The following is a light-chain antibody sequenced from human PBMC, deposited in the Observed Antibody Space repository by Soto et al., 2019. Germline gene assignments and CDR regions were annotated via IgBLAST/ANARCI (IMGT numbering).Light chain of an antibody. Sequence: QSVLTQPPSASGSPGQSVTISCTGTSSDVGAYNYVSWYQQHPGKAPKLMIYEVSKRPSGVPDRFSGSKSGNTASLTVSGLQAEDEANYYCSLHAGSNNYVFGTGTKVTVL. J-gene: IGLJ1*01. V-gene: IGLV2-8*01. CDR3: SLHAGSNNYV. CDR1: SSDVGAYNY. CDR2: EVS.